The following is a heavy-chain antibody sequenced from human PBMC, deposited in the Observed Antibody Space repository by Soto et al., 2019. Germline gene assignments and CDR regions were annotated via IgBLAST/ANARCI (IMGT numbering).Heavy chain of an antibody. J-gene: IGHJ4*02. D-gene: IGHD3-9*01. CDR2: IYYSGST. CDR1: GGSISSYY. Sequence: SETLSLTCTVSGGSISSYYWSWIRQPPGKGLEWIGYIYYSGSTNYNPSLKSRVTISVDTSKNQFSLKLSSVTAADTAVYYCAKELPYFMAKYFNYWGKATLLTAS. CDR3: AKELPYFMAKYFNY. V-gene: IGHV4-59*01.